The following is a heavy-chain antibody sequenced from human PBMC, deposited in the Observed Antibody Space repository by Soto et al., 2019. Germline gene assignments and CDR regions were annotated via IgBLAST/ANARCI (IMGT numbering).Heavy chain of an antibody. CDR1: GFTFSNYP. CDR3: AREMAAPIDYYYGKDV. D-gene: IGHD3-16*02. Sequence: QVQLVESGGGVVQPGRSLRLSCVASGFTFSNYPMHWVRQAPGKGLEWVAIISYDGTNKYYADSVEGRFTISRDNSKNTLYLQMDSLRTEDTAIYYCAREMAAPIDYYYGKDVW. V-gene: IGHV3-30-3*01. CDR2: ISYDGTNK. J-gene: IGHJ6*01.